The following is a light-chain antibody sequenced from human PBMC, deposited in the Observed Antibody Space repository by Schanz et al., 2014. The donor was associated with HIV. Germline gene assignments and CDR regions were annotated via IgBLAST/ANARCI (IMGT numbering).Light chain of an antibody. Sequence: QSVLTQPPSVSGAPGQRVTISCTGSSSNIGAGYDVHWYQQIPGKAPKLLIYGNSNRPSGVPDRFSGSKSGTSASLAITGLQAEDEADYYCQSYDSSLRALYVFGTGTKLTVL. CDR1: SSNIGAGYD. V-gene: IGLV1-40*01. CDR3: QSYDSSLRALYV. CDR2: GNS. J-gene: IGLJ1*01.